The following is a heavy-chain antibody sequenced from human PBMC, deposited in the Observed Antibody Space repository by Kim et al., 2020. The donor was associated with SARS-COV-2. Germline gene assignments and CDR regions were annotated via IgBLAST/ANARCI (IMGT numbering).Heavy chain of an antibody. J-gene: IGHJ3*02. Sequence: ASVKVSCKASGYTFTSYAMHWVRQAPGQRLEWMGWINAGNGNTKYSQKFQGRVTITRDTSASTAYMELSSLRSEDTAVYYCARGGSYYDFWSGHDAFDIWGQGTMVTVSS. CDR1: GYTFTSYA. CDR2: INAGNGNT. CDR3: ARGGSYYDFWSGHDAFDI. V-gene: IGHV1-3*01. D-gene: IGHD3-3*01.